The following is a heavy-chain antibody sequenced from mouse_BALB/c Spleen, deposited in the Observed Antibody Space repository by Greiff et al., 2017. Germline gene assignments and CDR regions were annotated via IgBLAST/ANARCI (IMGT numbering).Heavy chain of an antibody. V-gene: IGHV5-12-1*01. CDR2: ISSGGGST. J-gene: IGHJ4*01. CDR3: ARRGKSGLYAMDY. Sequence: EVQLVESGGGLVKPGGSLKLSCAASGFAFSSYDMSWVRQTPEKRLEWVAYISSGGGSTYYPDTVKGRFTISRDNAKNTLYLQMSSLKSEDTAMYYCARRGKSGLYAMDYWGQGTSVTVSS. D-gene: IGHD1-3*01. CDR1: GFAFSSYD.